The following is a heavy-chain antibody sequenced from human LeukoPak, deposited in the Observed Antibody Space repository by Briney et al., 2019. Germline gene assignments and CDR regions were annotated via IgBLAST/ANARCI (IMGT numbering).Heavy chain of an antibody. V-gene: IGHV1-69*13. J-gene: IGHJ6*02. Sequence: SVKVSCKASGGTFSSYAISWVRQAPGQGLEWMGGIIPIFGTANYAQKFQGRVTITADESTSTAYMELSSLRSEDTVVYYCARARAGLRYFDWESYYYGMDVWGQGTTVTVSS. CDR3: ARARAGLRYFDWESYYYGMDV. CDR1: GGTFSSYA. CDR2: IIPIFGTA. D-gene: IGHD3-9*01.